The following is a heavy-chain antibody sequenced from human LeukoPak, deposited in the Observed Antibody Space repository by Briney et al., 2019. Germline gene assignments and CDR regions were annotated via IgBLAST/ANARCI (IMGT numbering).Heavy chain of an antibody. CDR1: GGSISSGSYY. V-gene: IGHV4-61*02. J-gene: IGHJ4*02. Sequence: SETLSLTCTVSGGSISSGSYYWSWIRQPAGKGLEWIGRIYTSGSTNYNPSLKSRVTISVDTSKNQFSLKLSSVTAADTAVYYCARHSAYYGSGSYYRRPYYFDYWGQGTLVTVSS. CDR3: ARHSAYYGSGSYYRRPYYFDY. CDR2: IYTSGST. D-gene: IGHD3-10*01.